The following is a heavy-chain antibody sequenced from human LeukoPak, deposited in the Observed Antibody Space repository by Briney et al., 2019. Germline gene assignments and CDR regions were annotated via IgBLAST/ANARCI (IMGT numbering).Heavy chain of an antibody. V-gene: IGHV3-7*03. Sequence: AGGSLRLSCAAPGFILSNHWMTWVRQAPGKGPEWVANMNKDGSEKYYVDSVEGRFTISRDTAKNSLYLQMNNLRAEDTALYYCARNNDMDVWGQGTTVIVSS. CDR2: MNKDGSEK. CDR3: ARNNDMDV. J-gene: IGHJ6*02. CDR1: GFILSNHW. D-gene: IGHD1/OR15-1a*01.